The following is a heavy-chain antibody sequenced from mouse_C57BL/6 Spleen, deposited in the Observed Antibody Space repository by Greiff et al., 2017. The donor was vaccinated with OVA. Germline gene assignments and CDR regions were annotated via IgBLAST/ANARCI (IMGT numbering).Heavy chain of an antibody. CDR2: ISSGGDYI. Sequence: EVKLVESGEGLVKPGGSLKLSCAASGFTFSSYAMSWVRQTPEKRLEWVAYISSGGDYIYSPHPVPVPFPISRDNARNTLYLQMSSLKSEDTAMYYCTGEGDDYDPLYAMDYWGQGTSVTVSS. J-gene: IGHJ4*01. V-gene: IGHV5-9-1*02. CDR3: TGEGDDYDPLYAMDY. D-gene: IGHD2-4*01. CDR1: GFTFSSYA.